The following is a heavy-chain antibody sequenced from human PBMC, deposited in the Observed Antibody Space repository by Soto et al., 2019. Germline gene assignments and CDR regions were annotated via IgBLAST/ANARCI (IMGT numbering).Heavy chain of an antibody. D-gene: IGHD3-10*01. CDR2: ISSSSSYI. CDR1: GFTFSSYS. Sequence: GGSLRLSCAASGFTFSSYSMNWVRQAPRKGLEWVSSISSSSSYIYYADSVKGRFTISRDNAKNSLYLQMNSLRAEDTAVYYCARALITMVRGVISRGMDVWGQGTTVTVSS. CDR3: ARALITMVRGVISRGMDV. J-gene: IGHJ6*02. V-gene: IGHV3-21*01.